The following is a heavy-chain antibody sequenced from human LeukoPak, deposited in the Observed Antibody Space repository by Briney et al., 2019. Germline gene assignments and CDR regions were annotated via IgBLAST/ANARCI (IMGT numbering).Heavy chain of an antibody. Sequence: GGSLRLSCAASGFTFSSYGMHWVRQAPGKGLEWVAFIRYDGSNKYYADSVKGRFTISRDNSKNTLYLQMNSLRAEDTAVYYCAKAGIQKRLVPFDYWGQGTLVTVSS. V-gene: IGHV3-30*02. CDR1: GFTFSSYG. CDR2: IRYDGSNK. CDR3: AKAGIQKRLVPFDY. J-gene: IGHJ4*02. D-gene: IGHD6-13*01.